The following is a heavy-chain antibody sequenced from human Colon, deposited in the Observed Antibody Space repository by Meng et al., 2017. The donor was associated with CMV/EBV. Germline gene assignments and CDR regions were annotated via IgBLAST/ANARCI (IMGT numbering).Heavy chain of an antibody. D-gene: IGHD1-20*01. Sequence: KVYSKASGYTFTGYYLHWVRQAPGQGLEWMGWINPNSGGTNYAQKFQGRVTMTRDTSISTAYMELSRLRSDDTAVYYCARIITGVDYWGQGTLVTVSS. CDR1: GYTFTGYY. J-gene: IGHJ4*02. CDR2: INPNSGGT. CDR3: ARIITGVDY. V-gene: IGHV1-2*02.